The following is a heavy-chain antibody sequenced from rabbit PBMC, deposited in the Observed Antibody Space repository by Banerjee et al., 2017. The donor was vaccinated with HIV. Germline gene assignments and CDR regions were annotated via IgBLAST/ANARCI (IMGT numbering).Heavy chain of an antibody. V-gene: IGHV1S45*01. Sequence: QEQLEESGGDLVKPEGSLTLTCTASGFSFSNKYVMCWVRQAPGKGLEWIACIYAGSSGSTYYASWAKGRFTISKTSSTTVTLQMTSLTAADTATYFCARENADGVDGWNFGLWGPGTLVTVS. CDR1: GFSFSNKYV. CDR2: IYAGSSGST. J-gene: IGHJ4*01. CDR3: ARENADGVDGWNFGL. D-gene: IGHD6-1*01.